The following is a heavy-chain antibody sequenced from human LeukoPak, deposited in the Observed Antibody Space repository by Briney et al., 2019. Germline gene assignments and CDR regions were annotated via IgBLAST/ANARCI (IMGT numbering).Heavy chain of an antibody. CDR1: GFTVSSNY. Sequence: GGSLRLSCAASGFTVSSNYMSWVRQAPGRGLEWVTVIYSGGNTYYADSVKGRFTVSRDNSKNTLYHQMNSLRAEDTAVYYCAREAYSYDRGADYWGQGTLVTVSS. V-gene: IGHV3-53*01. D-gene: IGHD3-22*01. CDR3: AREAYSYDRGADY. J-gene: IGHJ4*02. CDR2: IYSGGNT.